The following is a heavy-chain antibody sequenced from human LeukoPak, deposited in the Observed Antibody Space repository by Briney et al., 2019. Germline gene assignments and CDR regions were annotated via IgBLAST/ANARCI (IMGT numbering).Heavy chain of an antibody. V-gene: IGHV3-23*01. J-gene: IGHJ4*02. CDR3: AKSYYDFWSGYNDY. CDR2: ISGSGGST. Sequence: GGSLRLSCAASGFTFSNYAMSWVRQAPGKGLEWVSAISGSGGSTYYADSVKGRFTISRDNSKNTLYLQMNSLRAEDTAVYYCAKSYYDFWSGYNDYWGRGTLVTVSS. D-gene: IGHD3-3*01. CDR1: GFTFSNYA.